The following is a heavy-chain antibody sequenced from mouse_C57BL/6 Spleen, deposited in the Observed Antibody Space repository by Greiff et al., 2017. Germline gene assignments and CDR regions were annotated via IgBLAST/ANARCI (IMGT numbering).Heavy chain of an antibody. D-gene: IGHD2-3*01. Sequence: QVQLQQSGAELVRPGTSVKVSCKASGYAFTNYLIEWVKQRPGQGLEWIGEINPGSGGTNYNEKFKGKATLTADKSSSTAYMQLSSLTYAAAEVYFCAGYDGWALFAYWGQGTLVTVSA. CDR2: INPGSGGT. CDR3: AGYDGWALFAY. J-gene: IGHJ3*01. V-gene: IGHV1-54*01. CDR1: GYAFTNYL.